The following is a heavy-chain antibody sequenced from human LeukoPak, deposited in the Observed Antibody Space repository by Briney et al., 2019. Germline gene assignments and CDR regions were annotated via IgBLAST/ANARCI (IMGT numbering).Heavy chain of an antibody. Sequence: SETLSLTCAVYGGSFSGYYWSWIRQPPGKGLEWIGEINHSGSTSYNPSLKSRVTISVDTSKSQFSLKLSSVTAADTAVYYCASLSGSYTLGGYWGQGTLVTVSS. J-gene: IGHJ4*02. V-gene: IGHV4-34*01. D-gene: IGHD1-26*01. CDR2: INHSGST. CDR1: GGSFSGYY. CDR3: ASLSGSYTLGGY.